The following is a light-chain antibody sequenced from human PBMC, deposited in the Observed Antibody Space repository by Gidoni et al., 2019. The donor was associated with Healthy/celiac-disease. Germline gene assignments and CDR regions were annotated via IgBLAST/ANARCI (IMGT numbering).Light chain of an antibody. CDR2: KDS. CDR3: QSADSSGTYVV. J-gene: IGLJ2*01. CDR1: ALPTQY. V-gene: IGLV3-25*03. Sequence: SYELTQPHSVSVSPGQTARITCSGDALPTQYAYWYPQKPGQAPVLVISKDSERPSGIPERFSGSSSGTTVTLTISGVQAEDEADYYCQSADSSGTYVVFGGGTKLTVL.